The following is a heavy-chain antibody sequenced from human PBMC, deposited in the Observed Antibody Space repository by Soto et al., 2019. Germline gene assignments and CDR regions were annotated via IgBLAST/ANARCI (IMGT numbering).Heavy chain of an antibody. Sequence: QITLKESGPPLVKPTQALTLTCTFSGFSLSTSGVGVGWIRQPPGKALEWLALIYWDDDKRYSPSLKSRLTITKHTSKNQVVLTISNMDPVDTATYFCAHTPPSSGGSLWGQGTMVTVSS. J-gene: IGHJ3*01. D-gene: IGHD2-15*01. CDR1: GFSLSTSGVG. CDR3: AHTPPSSGGSL. V-gene: IGHV2-5*02. CDR2: IYWDDDK.